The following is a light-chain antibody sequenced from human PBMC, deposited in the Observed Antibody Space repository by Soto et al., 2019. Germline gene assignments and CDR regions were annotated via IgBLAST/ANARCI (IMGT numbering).Light chain of an antibody. CDR2: GAS. J-gene: IGKJ5*01. Sequence: VVTKPSAATVSVPPAARAPLSCMASQNVSSNLAWYQQKPGQAPRLLIYGASTRATGIPARFSGTGSGTEFTLTISSLQSEDFAVYYCQQYNTWPPITFGQGTRLEIK. CDR3: QQYNTWPPIT. CDR1: QNVSSN. V-gene: IGKV3-15*01.